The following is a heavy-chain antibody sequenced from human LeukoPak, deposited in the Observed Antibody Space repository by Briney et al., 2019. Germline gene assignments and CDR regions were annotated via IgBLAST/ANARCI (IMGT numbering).Heavy chain of an antibody. CDR3: VRESRPGGAMGLYHNLDY. Sequence: GGSLRLSCAGSGFTFSDFWMTWVRQTPGKGLEWVANIKEDGTEKNLVDSVKGRFTISIDSTKNLLFLEMNNLRGDDTAIYYCVRESRPGGAMGLYHNLDYWGQGTLVAVSS. CDR2: IKEDGTEK. J-gene: IGHJ4*02. CDR1: GFTFSDFW. D-gene: IGHD1-1*01. V-gene: IGHV3-7*01.